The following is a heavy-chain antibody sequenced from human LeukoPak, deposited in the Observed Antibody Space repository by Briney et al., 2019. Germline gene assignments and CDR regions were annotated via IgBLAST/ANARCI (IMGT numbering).Heavy chain of an antibody. CDR2: IYYSGST. CDR3: ARGVTPPYYFDY. D-gene: IGHD2-8*01. CDR1: GGSFSGHY. J-gene: IGHJ4*02. Sequence: SETLSLTCAVYGGSFSGHYWSWIRQPPGKGLEWIGYIYYSGSTNYNPSLKSRVTISVDTSKNQFSLKLSSVTAADTAVYYCARGVTPPYYFDYWGQGTLVTVSS. V-gene: IGHV4-59*11.